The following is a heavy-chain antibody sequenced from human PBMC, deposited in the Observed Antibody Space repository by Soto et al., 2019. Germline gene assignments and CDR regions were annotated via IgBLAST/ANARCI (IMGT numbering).Heavy chain of an antibody. D-gene: IGHD3-22*01. CDR2: IYHSGST. CDR3: ARAISDSSGYYYGVWFDP. CDR1: GGSVTSHH. Sequence: SETLSLTCFVSGGSVTSHHWSWIRQPPGKGLEWIGYIYHSGSTYYNPSLKSRVTISVDRSKSQFSLKLSSVTAADTAVYYCARAISDSSGYYYGVWFDPWGQGTLVTVS. J-gene: IGHJ5*02. V-gene: IGHV4-30-2*01.